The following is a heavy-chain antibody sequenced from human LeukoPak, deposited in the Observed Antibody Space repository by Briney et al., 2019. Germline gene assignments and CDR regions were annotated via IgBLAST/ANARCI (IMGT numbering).Heavy chain of an antibody. Sequence: AGSVKVSCKASGYTFTSYAMSWVRQAPGQGLEWVGWISAYKGNTNYAEKLQGRFTMTTDTSKSTAYMELSSLRSDDTAVYYCARVWDGSGNDAFDIWGQGTMVTVSS. J-gene: IGHJ3*02. CDR1: GYTFTSYA. CDR3: ARVWDGSGNDAFDI. D-gene: IGHD3-10*01. CDR2: ISAYKGNT. V-gene: IGHV1-18*01.